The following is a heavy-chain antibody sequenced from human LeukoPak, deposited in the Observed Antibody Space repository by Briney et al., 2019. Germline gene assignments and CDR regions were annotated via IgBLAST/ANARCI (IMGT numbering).Heavy chain of an antibody. J-gene: IGHJ4*02. V-gene: IGHV3-7*03. CDR2: INQDGSEK. CDR3: GSGPGRYSSGGH. Sequence: GGSLRLSCAASGFTLNNYWMGWVRQAPGRGLEWVANINQDGSEKYYVDSVKGRFTISRDNSKNTLYLQMNSLRAEDTAVYYCGSGPGRYSSGGHWGQGTLVTVSS. D-gene: IGHD6-19*01. CDR1: GFTLNNYW.